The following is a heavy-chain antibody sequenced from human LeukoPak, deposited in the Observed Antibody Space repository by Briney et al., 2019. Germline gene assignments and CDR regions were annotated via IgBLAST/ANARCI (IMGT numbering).Heavy chain of an antibody. CDR2: IYYSGST. D-gene: IGHD3-22*01. V-gene: IGHV4-30-4*01. Sequence: PSQTLSLTCTVSGGSISSGDYYWSWIRQPPGKGLEWIGYIYYSGSTYYNPSLKSRVTIAVDTSENQFSLKLSSVTAADTAVYYCARDSSGYSVFDYWGQGTLVTVSS. J-gene: IGHJ4*02. CDR3: ARDSSGYSVFDY. CDR1: GGSISSGDYY.